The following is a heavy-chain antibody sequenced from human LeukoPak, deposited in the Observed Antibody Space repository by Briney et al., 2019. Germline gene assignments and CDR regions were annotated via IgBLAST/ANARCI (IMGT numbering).Heavy chain of an antibody. CDR1: GGSISSGSYY. J-gene: IGHJ4*02. Sequence: SETLSLTCTVSGGSISSGSYYWSWIRQPAGKGLEWIGYIYYSGSTNYNPSLKSRVTISVDTSKNQFSLKLSSVTAADTAVYYCASSVAGSPPLDYWGQGTLVAVSS. CDR2: IYYSGST. V-gene: IGHV4-61*10. D-gene: IGHD6-19*01. CDR3: ASSVAGSPPLDY.